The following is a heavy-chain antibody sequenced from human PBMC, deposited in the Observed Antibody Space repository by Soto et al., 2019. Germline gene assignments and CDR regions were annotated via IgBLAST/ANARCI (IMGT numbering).Heavy chain of an antibody. J-gene: IGHJ4*02. CDR1: GFTFSSYG. V-gene: IGHV3-30*18. Sequence: GGSLRLSCAASGFTFSSYGMHWVRQAPGKGLEWVAVISYDGSNKYYADSVKGRFTISRDNSKNTLYLQMNSLRAEDTAVYYCAKDEVGLLTGYNTHWGQGTLVTVSS. D-gene: IGHD3-9*01. CDR3: AKDEVGLLTGYNTH. CDR2: ISYDGSNK.